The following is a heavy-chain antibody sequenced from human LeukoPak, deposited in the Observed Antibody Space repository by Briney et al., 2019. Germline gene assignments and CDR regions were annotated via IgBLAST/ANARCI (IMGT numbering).Heavy chain of an antibody. J-gene: IGHJ4*02. CDR1: GFTFSSYG. Sequence: TGGSLRLSCAASGFTFSSYGMHWVRQAPGKGLEWVTFIRYDGSDKYYADSVKGRFTISRDNSKNTLYLQMNGLRAEDTAFYYCAKDSSGSYNYFDYWGQGTLVTVSS. V-gene: IGHV3-30*02. CDR2: IRYDGSDK. D-gene: IGHD1-26*01. CDR3: AKDSSGSYNYFDY.